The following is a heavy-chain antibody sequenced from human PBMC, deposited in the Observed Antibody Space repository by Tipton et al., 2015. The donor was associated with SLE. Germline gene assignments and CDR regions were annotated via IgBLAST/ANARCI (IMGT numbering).Heavy chain of an antibody. CDR1: GYTFTNYD. CDR2: MNPNSGNT. V-gene: IGHV1-8*01. J-gene: IGHJ4*02. Sequence: QVQLVQSGAEVKKPGASVKVSCKASGYTFTNYDINWVRQASGQGLEWMGWMNPNSGNTGYAQKFQGRVTMTRNTSIGTADMELSSLRSEDSAVYYCARASGRLQLGDSWGQGTLVTVSS. CDR3: ARASGRLQLGDS. D-gene: IGHD4-11*01.